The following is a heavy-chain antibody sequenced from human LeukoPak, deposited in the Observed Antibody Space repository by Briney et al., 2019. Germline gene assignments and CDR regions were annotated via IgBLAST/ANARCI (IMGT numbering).Heavy chain of an antibody. Sequence: GGSLRLSCAASGFTFGDYAMHWVRQAPGKGLEWVSGISWNGGVIGYGDSVKGRFTISRDNAKDSLYLEMNSLRAEDMALYFCAKVLVVSASSGVFDIWGQGTMVIVSS. CDR2: ISWNGGVI. CDR1: GFTFGDYA. D-gene: IGHD2-15*01. V-gene: IGHV3-9*03. CDR3: AKVLVVSASSGVFDI. J-gene: IGHJ3*02.